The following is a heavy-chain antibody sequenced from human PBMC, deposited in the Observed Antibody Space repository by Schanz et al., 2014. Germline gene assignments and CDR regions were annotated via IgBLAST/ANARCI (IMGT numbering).Heavy chain of an antibody. D-gene: IGHD1-1*01. Sequence: QVQLQESGPGLVKPSQTLSLTCTVSGGSIRSGTYYWSWIRQPAGKALEWVGRVFPNGITNYNPSLKSRVPRSRDASKNQCSLTLTALAAADTAVYYCARDTTWRLDLWGRGTLVTVSS. V-gene: IGHV4-61*02. CDR3: ARDTTWRLDL. J-gene: IGHJ2*01. CDR2: VFPNGIT. CDR1: GGSIRSGTYY.